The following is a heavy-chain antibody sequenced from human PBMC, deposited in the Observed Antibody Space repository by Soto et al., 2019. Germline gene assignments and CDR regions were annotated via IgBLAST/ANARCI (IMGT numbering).Heavy chain of an antibody. D-gene: IGHD3-3*01. Sequence: LSLTCAVSGGSINTFDFSWSWIRQPPGRGLEWIGSIYQSGRTYYIPSLKSRVTMSLEKSKNQFSLKINSVVAADTAIYYCARERTIVGVAPWGGVDVWGQGTTVTVSS. J-gene: IGHJ6*02. CDR2: IYQSGRT. CDR1: GGSINTFDFS. CDR3: ARERTIVGVAPWGGVDV. V-gene: IGHV4-30-2*01.